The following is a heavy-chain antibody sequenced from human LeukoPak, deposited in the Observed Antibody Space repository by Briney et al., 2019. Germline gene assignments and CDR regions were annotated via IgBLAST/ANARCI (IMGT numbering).Heavy chain of an antibody. J-gene: IGHJ5*02. V-gene: IGHV1-46*01. CDR1: GYTLTSYY. D-gene: IGHD2-2*01. CDR2: INPSGGST. CDR3: ARDVKYRGWWFDP. Sequence: GASVKVSCKASGYTLTSYYMHWVRQAPGQGLEWMGIINPSGGSTSYAQKFQGRVNMTRDTSTSTVYMELSSLRSEDTAVYYCARDVKYRGWWFDPWGQGTLVTVSS.